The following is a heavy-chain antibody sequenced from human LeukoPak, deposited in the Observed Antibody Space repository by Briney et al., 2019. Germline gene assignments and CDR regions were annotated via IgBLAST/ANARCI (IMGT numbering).Heavy chain of an antibody. CDR2: IYYSGST. Sequence: KPSETLSLTCTVSGGSISSSSSYWGWIRQPPGKGLEWIGSIYYSGSTYYNPSLKSRVAISVGSSKNQFSLKLSSVTAADTAVYYCARLGVDDAFDVWGQGTMVTVSS. V-gene: IGHV4-39*01. CDR3: ARLGVDDAFDV. CDR1: GGSISSSSSY. D-gene: IGHD3-16*01. J-gene: IGHJ3*01.